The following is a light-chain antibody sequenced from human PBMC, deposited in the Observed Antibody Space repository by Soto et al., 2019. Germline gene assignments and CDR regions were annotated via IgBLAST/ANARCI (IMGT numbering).Light chain of an antibody. CDR2: DAS. V-gene: IGKV3-11*01. J-gene: IGKJ5*01. CDR3: QQRSTWPT. Sequence: EIVLTQSPATLSLSPGDSATLSCRASQSIRSYLAWYQQKRGQAPRLLIYDASVRATGTPARFSGSGSGTAFTLTISSLEPEDFALYYCQQRSTWPTFGQGTRLEIK. CDR1: QSIRSY.